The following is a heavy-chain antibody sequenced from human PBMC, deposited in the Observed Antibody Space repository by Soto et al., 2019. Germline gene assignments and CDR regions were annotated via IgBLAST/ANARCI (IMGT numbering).Heavy chain of an antibody. J-gene: IGHJ5*02. V-gene: IGHV4-61*08. CDR2: VHYGGST. D-gene: IGHD5-18*01. Sequence: LPNTVSDGYVGSRDCCRSCIRQPPGKGLEWVGYVHYGGSTNYNPSLKTRVTISADTSNNKFFLRLRSVTAADTAVYYCARIPVDTYMIYWFDPWGQGTLVTVSS. CDR3: ARIPVDTYMIYWFDP. CDR1: DGYVGSRDCC.